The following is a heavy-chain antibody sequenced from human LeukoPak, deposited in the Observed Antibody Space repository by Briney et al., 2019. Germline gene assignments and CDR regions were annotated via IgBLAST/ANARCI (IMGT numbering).Heavy chain of an antibody. CDR1: GFTFSDYY. D-gene: IGHD3-10*01. V-gene: IGHV3-11*01. J-gene: IGHJ4*02. CDR2: ISSSGSTI. CDR3: ARASGSGISSYYFDY. Sequence: PGGSLRLSCAASGFTFSDYYMSWIRQAPGKGLEWVSYISSSGSTIYYADSVKGRFTISRDNAKNSLYLQMNSLRAEDTAVYYCARASGSGISSYYFDYWGQGTLVTVSS.